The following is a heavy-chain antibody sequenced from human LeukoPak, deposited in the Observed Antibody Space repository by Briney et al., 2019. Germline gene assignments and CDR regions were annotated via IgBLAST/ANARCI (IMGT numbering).Heavy chain of an antibody. D-gene: IGHD2-21*01. V-gene: IGHV4-30-4*08. J-gene: IGHJ4*02. CDR2: IYYSGST. CDR1: GGSISSGDYY. Sequence: SETLSLTCTVSGGSISSGDYYWSWIRQPPGKGLEWIGYIYYSGSTYYNPSLKSRVTISVDTSKNQFSLKLSSVTAADTAVYYCANSWGGGYFLFDYWGQGTLVTVSS. CDR3: ANSWGGGYFLFDY.